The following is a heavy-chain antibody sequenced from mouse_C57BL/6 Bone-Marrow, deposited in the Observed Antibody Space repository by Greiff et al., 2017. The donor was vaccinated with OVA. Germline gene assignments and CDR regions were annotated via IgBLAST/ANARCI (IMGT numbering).Heavy chain of an antibody. J-gene: IGHJ2*01. CDR3: TTYGWGFDY. CDR2: IDPENGDT. D-gene: IGHD1-1*01. Sequence: VQLQQSGAELVRPGASVKLSCTASGFNIKDDYMHWVKQRPEQGLEWIGWIDPENGDTEYASKFQGKATITADTSSNTAYLQLSSLTSEDTAVYYCTTYGWGFDYWGQGTTLTVSS. V-gene: IGHV14-4*01. CDR1: GFNIKDDY.